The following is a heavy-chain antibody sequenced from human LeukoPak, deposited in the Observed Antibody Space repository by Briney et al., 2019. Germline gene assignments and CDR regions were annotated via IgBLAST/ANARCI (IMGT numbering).Heavy chain of an antibody. J-gene: IGHJ4*02. D-gene: IGHD3-10*01. CDR3: ARGDYYGPTDY. Sequence: GGSLRLSCAASGFTFSSYAMHWVRQAPGKGLEWVAVISYDGSNKYYADSVKGRFTISGDNSKNTLYLQMNSLRAEDTAVYYCARGDYYGPTDYWGQGTLVTVSS. CDR1: GFTFSSYA. CDR2: ISYDGSNK. V-gene: IGHV3-30-3*01.